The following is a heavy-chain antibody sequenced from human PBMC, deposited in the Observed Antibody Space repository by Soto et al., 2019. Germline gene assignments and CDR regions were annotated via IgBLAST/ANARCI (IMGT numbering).Heavy chain of an antibody. D-gene: IGHD3-10*01. Sequence: SETLSLTCTVSGDSISSYSISVYYWSWIRQPPGKGLEWLGYISYSGSTNYNPSLKSRVTISVDTSKSQFSLKLRSLTAADTAVYYCAREGDAFGAPFDHWGQGTLVTVSS. CDR1: GDSISSYSISVYY. J-gene: IGHJ4*02. CDR2: ISYSGST. CDR3: AREGDAFGAPFDH. V-gene: IGHV4-61*08.